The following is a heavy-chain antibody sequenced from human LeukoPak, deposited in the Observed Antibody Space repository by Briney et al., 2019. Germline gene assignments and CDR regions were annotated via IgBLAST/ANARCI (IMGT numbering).Heavy chain of an antibody. D-gene: IGHD2-21*02. CDR3: ARDGDWARSSDY. J-gene: IGHJ4*02. CDR1: GYTFTIYY. CDR2: ISAYNGNT. Sequence: ASVKVSCKASGYTFTIYYMHWVRQAPGQGLEWMGWISAYNGNTNYAQKLQGRVTMTTDTSTSTAYMELRSLRSDDTAVYYCARDGDWARSSDYWGQGTLVTVSS. V-gene: IGHV1-18*04.